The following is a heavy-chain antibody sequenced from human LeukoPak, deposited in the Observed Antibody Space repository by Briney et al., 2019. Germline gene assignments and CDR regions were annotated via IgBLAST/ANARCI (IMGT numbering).Heavy chain of an antibody. CDR3: VKEAIFGAVIRWFDP. CDR1: GFTFDDYA. Sequence: GGSLRLSCAASGFTFDDYAMQWVRQAPGKGLEWVSLISGDGGSTYYADSVKGRFTISRDNSKNSVYLQMNSLRTEDAALYYCVKEAIFGAVIRWFDPWGQGTLVTVSS. J-gene: IGHJ5*02. V-gene: IGHV3-43*02. D-gene: IGHD3-3*01. CDR2: ISGDGGST.